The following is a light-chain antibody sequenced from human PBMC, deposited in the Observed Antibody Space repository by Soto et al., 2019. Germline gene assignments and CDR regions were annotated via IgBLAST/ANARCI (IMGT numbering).Light chain of an antibody. CDR1: QPVSTW. CDR2: HAS. J-gene: IGKJ5*01. Sequence: DIQLTQSPSTLSASLWDRVTISCRASQPVSTWLAWYQQRPGKAPNLLIYHASSLESGVPSRFSGSGSGTEFTLSISSLQPEDFGIYYCQQYDEYSLTFGQGTRLEI. V-gene: IGKV1-5*01. CDR3: QQYDEYSLT.